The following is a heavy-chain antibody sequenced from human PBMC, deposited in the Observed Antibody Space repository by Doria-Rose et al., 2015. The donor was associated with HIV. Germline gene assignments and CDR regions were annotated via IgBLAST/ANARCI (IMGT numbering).Heavy chain of an antibody. D-gene: IGHD6-13*01. Sequence: QVTLKEFGPVLVEPTETLTLTCTVSGVSLSSPGMGVSWIRQPPGKALEWLANIFSDDERSYKTSLKSRLTISRGTSKSQAVLTMTDMDPVDTATYYCARIKSSRWYHKYYFDFWGQGTLVIVSA. CDR1: GVSLSSPGMG. V-gene: IGHV2-26*01. CDR3: ARIKSSRWYHKYYFDF. CDR2: IFSDDER. J-gene: IGHJ4*02.